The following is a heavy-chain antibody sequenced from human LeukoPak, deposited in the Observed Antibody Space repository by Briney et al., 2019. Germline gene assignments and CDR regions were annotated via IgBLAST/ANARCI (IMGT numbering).Heavy chain of an antibody. CDR2: IYTSGST. CDR1: GGSISSYY. D-gene: IGHD1-14*01. Sequence: SETLSLTCTVSGGSISSYYWSWIRQPPGKGLEWIGYIYTSGSTNYNPSLKSRVTISVDTSKNQFSLKLSSVTAADTAVYYYARASKSKGTRIYYFDYWGQGTLVTVSS. J-gene: IGHJ4*02. CDR3: ARASKSKGTRIYYFDY. V-gene: IGHV4-4*09.